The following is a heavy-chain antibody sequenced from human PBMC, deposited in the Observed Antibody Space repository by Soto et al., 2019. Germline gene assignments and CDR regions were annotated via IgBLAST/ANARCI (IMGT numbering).Heavy chain of an antibody. V-gene: IGHV4-61*01. CDR2: MSHSGGT. CDR3: ARVERGTTTTVVDAFDI. CDR1: GGSVNSGNYY. Sequence: SETLSLTCAVFGGSVNSGNYYWSWIRQPPGKGLEWIGEMSHSGGTHFNPSLKSRVTISVDTSKNQFSLKMSSVTAADTALYYCARVERGTTTTVVDAFDIWGPGTMVTVSS. J-gene: IGHJ3*02. D-gene: IGHD4-4*01.